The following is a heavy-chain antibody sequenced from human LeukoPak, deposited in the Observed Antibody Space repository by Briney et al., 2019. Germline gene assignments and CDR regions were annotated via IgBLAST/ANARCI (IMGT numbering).Heavy chain of an antibody. CDR1: GFTFSSYG. D-gene: IGHD3-3*01. CDR2: ISSSGGNT. CDR3: ARVESPGNFWSGRFFDY. V-gene: IGHV3-23*01. Sequence: GGSLRLSCAASGFTFSSYGMSWVRQAPGKGLEWVSSISSSGGNTYYADSVKGRFTISRDNSKNTLYLQMNSLRAEDTAVYYCARVESPGNFWSGRFFDYWGQGTLVTVSS. J-gene: IGHJ4*02.